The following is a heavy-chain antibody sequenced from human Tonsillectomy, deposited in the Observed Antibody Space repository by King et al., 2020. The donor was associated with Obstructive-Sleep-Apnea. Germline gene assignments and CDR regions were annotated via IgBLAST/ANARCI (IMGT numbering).Heavy chain of an antibody. D-gene: IGHD5-24*01. Sequence: VQLQESGPGLVKPSGTLSLTCAVSGGSISSTNWWSWVRQPPGKGLRWIGEVHHSGSTNYNPSLKSRVTISVDKSKNQFSLKESSVTAADTAVYYCARVTWRPHYYGMDVWGQGTTVTVSS. V-gene: IGHV4-4*02. CDR3: ARVTWRPHYYGMDV. CDR2: VHHSGST. CDR1: GGSISSTNW. J-gene: IGHJ6*02.